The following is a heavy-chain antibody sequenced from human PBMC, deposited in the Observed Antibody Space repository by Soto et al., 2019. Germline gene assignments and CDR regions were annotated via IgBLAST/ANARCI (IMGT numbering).Heavy chain of an antibody. V-gene: IGHV3-30-3*01. CDR2: IAYSGYNK. CDR3: AREQWELPYFDF. J-gene: IGHJ4*02. CDR1: GFSFSSYP. Sequence: QVQLVESGGGVVQPGGSLRLSCEASGFSFSSYPMHWVRQAPGKGLEWVAVIAYSGYNKDYAGSLKGRFTISRDNSKNALYLQMNNLRSEEPAVYYCAREQWELPYFDFGGQGTLVTVSS. D-gene: IGHD1-26*01.